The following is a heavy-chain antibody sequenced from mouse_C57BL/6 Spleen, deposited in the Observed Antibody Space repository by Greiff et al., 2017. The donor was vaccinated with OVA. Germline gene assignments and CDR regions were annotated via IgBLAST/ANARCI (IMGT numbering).Heavy chain of an antibody. V-gene: IGHV1-81*01. CDR1: GYTFTSYG. CDR2: IYPRSGNT. J-gene: IGHJ4*01. CDR3: ARSGSNYGVDY. D-gene: IGHD2-5*01. Sequence: VQLQESGAELARPGASVKLSCKASGYTFTSYGISWVKQRTGQGLEWIGEIYPRSGNTYYNEKFKGKATLTADKSSSTAYMELRSLTSEDSAVYFCARSGSNYGVDYWGQGTSVTVSS.